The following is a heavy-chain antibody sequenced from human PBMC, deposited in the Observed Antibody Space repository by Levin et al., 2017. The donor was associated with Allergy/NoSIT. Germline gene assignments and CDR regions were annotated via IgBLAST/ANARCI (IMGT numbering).Heavy chain of an antibody. CDR1: GYTFTGYY. D-gene: IGHD3-22*01. CDR2: INPNSGGT. Sequence: ASVKVSCKASGYTFTGYYMHWVRQAPGQGLEWMGWINPNSGGTNYAQKFQGRVTMTRDTSISTAYMELSRLRSDDTAVYYCARVQVADYDSSGYYHSDAFDIWGQGTMVTVSS. V-gene: IGHV1-2*02. CDR3: ARVQVADYDSSGYYHSDAFDI. J-gene: IGHJ3*02.